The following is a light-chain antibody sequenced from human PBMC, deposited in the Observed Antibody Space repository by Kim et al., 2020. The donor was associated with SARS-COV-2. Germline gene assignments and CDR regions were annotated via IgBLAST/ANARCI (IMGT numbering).Light chain of an antibody. Sequence: GQSVPISCTGTSRGVGGYNYVSWYQQHPGKAPKLMIYEVSKRPSGVPDRFSGSKSGNTASLTVSGLQAEDEADYYCSSYAGSNNLVFGGGTQLTVL. CDR2: EVS. V-gene: IGLV2-8*01. CDR1: SRGVGGYNY. J-gene: IGLJ2*01. CDR3: SSYAGSNNLV.